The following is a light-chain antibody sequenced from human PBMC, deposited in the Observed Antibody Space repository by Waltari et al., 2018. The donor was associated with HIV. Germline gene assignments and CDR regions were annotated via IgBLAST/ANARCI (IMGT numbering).Light chain of an antibody. CDR1: SSDVGGYNY. Sequence: QSSLSQPASVSGSRGQSITISCTGTSSDVGGYNYVSWYQHHQGKAPKLMIYDVSNRPSGVSNRFSGSKSGNTASLTISGLQAEDEADYYCSSYTSSSTLDVVFGGGTKLTVL. CDR3: SSYTSSSTLDVV. V-gene: IGLV2-14*03. CDR2: DVS. J-gene: IGLJ2*01.